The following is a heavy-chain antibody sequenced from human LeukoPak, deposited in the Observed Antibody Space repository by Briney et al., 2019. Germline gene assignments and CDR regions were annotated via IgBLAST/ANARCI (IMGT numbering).Heavy chain of an antibody. D-gene: IGHD6-19*01. CDR3: ANSWLYRDGLDV. CDR2: ISYDGSNK. Sequence: GRSLRLSCAAFGFTFSSYAMHWVRQAPGKRLEWVAVISYDGSNKYYADSVKGRFTISRDNSKNTLYLQMNSLRAEDTAVYYCANSWLYRDGLDVWGQGTTVTVSS. V-gene: IGHV3-30-3*01. CDR1: GFTFSSYA. J-gene: IGHJ6*02.